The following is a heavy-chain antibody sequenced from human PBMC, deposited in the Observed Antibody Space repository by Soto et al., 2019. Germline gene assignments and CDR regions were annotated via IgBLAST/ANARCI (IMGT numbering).Heavy chain of an antibody. CDR2: TYYRSKWYN. Sequence: PSQTLSLTPAISGDSVSSNSAAWNWIRQSPSRGLEWLGRTYYRSKWYNDYAVSVKSRITINPDTSKNQFSLQLKSVTPEDTAVYSCGTRSYKCTGYWGQGTLVTVSS. CDR3: GTRSYKCTGY. J-gene: IGHJ4*02. D-gene: IGHD3-10*01. CDR1: GDSVSSNSAA. V-gene: IGHV6-1*01.